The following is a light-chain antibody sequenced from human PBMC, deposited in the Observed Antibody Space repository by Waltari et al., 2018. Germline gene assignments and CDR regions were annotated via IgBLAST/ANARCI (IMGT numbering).Light chain of an antibody. CDR1: QSITNW. J-gene: IGKJ1*01. CDR2: RAS. V-gene: IGKV1-5*03. Sequence: DIQMTQSPSTLSASVGDRVTITCRASQSITNWLAWYQQKPGKAPKLLIYRASNLESGVPSRFSGSGSGKAFTLTISSLQPDDFATYYCQQYDNYWTFGQGTKVEIK. CDR3: QQYDNYWT.